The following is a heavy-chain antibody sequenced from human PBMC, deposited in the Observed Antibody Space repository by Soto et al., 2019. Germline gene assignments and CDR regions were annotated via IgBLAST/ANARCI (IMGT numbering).Heavy chain of an antibody. D-gene: IGHD6-13*01. Sequence: GESLKISCKGSGYSFTSYWIGWVRQMPGKGLEWMGIIYPGDSDTRYSPSFQGQVTISVDTSKNQFSLKLSSVTAADTAVYYCAREKIAAAQLDYWGQGTLVTVSS. CDR3: AREKIAAAQLDY. CDR1: GYSFTSYW. J-gene: IGHJ4*02. CDR2: IYPGDSDT. V-gene: IGHV5-51*01.